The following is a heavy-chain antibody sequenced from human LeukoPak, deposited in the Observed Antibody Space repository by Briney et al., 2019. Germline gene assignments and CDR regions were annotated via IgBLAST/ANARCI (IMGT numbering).Heavy chain of an antibody. CDR3: ASETPGGSVDFDY. CDR1: GDSVSSNSHY. J-gene: IGHJ4*02. CDR2: IYNRGST. D-gene: IGHD2-15*01. V-gene: IGHV4-61*03. Sequence: SETLSLTCAVSGDSVSSNSHYWMWIRQPPGKGLEWIGYIYNRGSTKYNPSLKSRVTMSVDTSKNHFSPKLNSVTAADTAVYYCASETPGGSVDFDYWGQGTLVTVSS.